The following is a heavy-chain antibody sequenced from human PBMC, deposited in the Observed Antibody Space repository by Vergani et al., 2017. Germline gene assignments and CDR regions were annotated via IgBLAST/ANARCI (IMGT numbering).Heavy chain of an antibody. CDR3: ARIGIAAHN. V-gene: IGHV1-2*02. J-gene: IGHJ4*02. CDR2: INPNSGGK. D-gene: IGHD6-13*01. Sequence: QVQLVQSGAEVKKPGASVSVSCKASGYTFTGYYMHWVRQAPGQGVEWMGWINPNSGGKNYAQKFKGRVTMTRNTSISTAYMELSRLRSDDTAVYYCARIGIAAHNWGQGTLVTVSS. CDR1: GYTFTGYY.